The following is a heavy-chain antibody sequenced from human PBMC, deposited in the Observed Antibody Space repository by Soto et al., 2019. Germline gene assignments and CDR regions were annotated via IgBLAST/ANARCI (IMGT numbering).Heavy chain of an antibody. Sequence: PSETLSLTCTVSGGSISSSSYYWGWIRQPPGKGLEWIGSIYYSGSTYYNPSLKSRVTISVDTSKNQFSLKLSSVTAADTAVYYCARQGRIAVAGTGSWFDPWGQGTLVTVSS. CDR2: IYYSGST. CDR3: ARQGRIAVAGTGSWFDP. D-gene: IGHD6-19*01. V-gene: IGHV4-39*01. CDR1: GGSISSSSYY. J-gene: IGHJ5*02.